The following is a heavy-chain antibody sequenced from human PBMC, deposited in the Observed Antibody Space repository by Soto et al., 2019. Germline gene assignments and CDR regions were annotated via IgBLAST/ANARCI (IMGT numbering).Heavy chain of an antibody. CDR2: IYYSGST. Sequence: QLQLQESGPGLVKPSETLSLTCTVSGGSISSSSYYWGWIRQPPGKGLEWIGSIYYSGSTYYNPSLKSRVTISVDTYTNQFSLKLSSVTAADTAVDYCARHGKEHYQLLPDFDYWGQGTLVTVSS. CDR1: GGSISSSSYY. V-gene: IGHV4-39*01. J-gene: IGHJ4*02. CDR3: ARHGKEHYQLLPDFDY. D-gene: IGHD2-2*01.